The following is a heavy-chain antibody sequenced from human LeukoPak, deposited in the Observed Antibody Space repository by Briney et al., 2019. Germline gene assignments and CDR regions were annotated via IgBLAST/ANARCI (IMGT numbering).Heavy chain of an antibody. Sequence: GGSLRLLCAGSGFTFSSYAMSWVRQAPGQGLEWVSVISDSGDYTSYADSVRGRFTISRDNSRNTLYLQMISLRPEDTAVYYCAKDTSIGKYCTNGVCSPFDYWGQGTLVTVSS. J-gene: IGHJ4*02. CDR2: ISDSGDYT. V-gene: IGHV3-23*01. CDR1: GFTFSSYA. D-gene: IGHD2-8*01. CDR3: AKDTSIGKYCTNGVCSPFDY.